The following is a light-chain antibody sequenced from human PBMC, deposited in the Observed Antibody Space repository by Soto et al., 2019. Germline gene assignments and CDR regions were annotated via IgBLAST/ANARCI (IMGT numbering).Light chain of an antibody. CDR1: QSISSY. V-gene: IGKV1-39*01. Sequence: DIQMTQSPSSLSASVGDRVTITCRASQSISSYLNWYQQKPGKAPKLLIYAASSLQSGVPSRFSGSGSGTDFTLTISSLQPEDFATYYSQQSSSTPWTFRQGTKVEIK. CDR2: AAS. CDR3: QQSSSTPWT. J-gene: IGKJ1*01.